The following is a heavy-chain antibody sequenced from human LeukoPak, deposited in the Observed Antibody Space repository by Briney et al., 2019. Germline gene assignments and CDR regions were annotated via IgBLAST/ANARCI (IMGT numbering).Heavy chain of an antibody. J-gene: IGHJ5*02. CDR2: INHSGST. D-gene: IGHD3-22*01. CDR1: GGSFSGYY. Sequence: PSETLSLTCAVYGGSFSGYYWSWIRQPPGKGLEWIGEINHSGSTNYNPSLKSRVTISVDTSKNQFSLKPSSVTAADTAVYYCARPYYYDSSGYYSWGQGTLVTVSS. V-gene: IGHV4-34*01. CDR3: ARPYYYDSSGYYS.